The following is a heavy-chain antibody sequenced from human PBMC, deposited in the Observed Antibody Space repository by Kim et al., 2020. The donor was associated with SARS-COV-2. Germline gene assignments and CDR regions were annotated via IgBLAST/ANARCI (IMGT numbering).Heavy chain of an antibody. J-gene: IGHJ5*02. D-gene: IGHD5-18*01. V-gene: IGHV1-24*01. Sequence: ASVKVSCKVSGYTLTELSMHWVRQAPGKGLEWMGGFDPEDGETIYAQKFQGRVTMTEDTSTDTAYMELSSLRSEDTAVYYCATAGQLWLRCWFDPWGQGTLVTVSS. CDR2: FDPEDGET. CDR1: GYTLTELS. CDR3: ATAGQLWLRCWFDP.